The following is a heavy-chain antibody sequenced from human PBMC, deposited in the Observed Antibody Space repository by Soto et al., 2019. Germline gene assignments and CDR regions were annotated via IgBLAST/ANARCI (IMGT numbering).Heavy chain of an antibody. J-gene: IGHJ6*02. CDR1: GFTFSNAW. V-gene: IGHV3-15*07. D-gene: IGHD5-18*01. CDR3: TTDSLVTSMAV. CDR2: IKSKTDGGTT. Sequence: PGGSLRLSCSAPGFTFSNAWMNWVRQAPGKGLEWVGRIKSKTDGGTTDYAAPVKGRFTISRDDSKNTLYLQMNSLKTEDTAVYYCTTDSLVTSMAVWGQGTTVTVSS.